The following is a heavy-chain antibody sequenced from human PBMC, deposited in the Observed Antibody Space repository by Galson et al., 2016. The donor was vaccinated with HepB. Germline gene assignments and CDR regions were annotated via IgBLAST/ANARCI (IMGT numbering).Heavy chain of an antibody. Sequence: SLRLSCATSGFTFDDYGIGWFRQAPGKGLEWVSFTKKKHYGGTTEYAASVKGRFTISRDDSTSIVYLQMNSLKTEDTALYYCSRSPEISGHWPLFDDWGQGTLVTVSS. D-gene: IGHD1-14*01. J-gene: IGHJ4*02. CDR3: SRSPEISGHWPLFDD. CDR1: GFTFDDYG. V-gene: IGHV3-49*03. CDR2: TKKKHYGGTT.